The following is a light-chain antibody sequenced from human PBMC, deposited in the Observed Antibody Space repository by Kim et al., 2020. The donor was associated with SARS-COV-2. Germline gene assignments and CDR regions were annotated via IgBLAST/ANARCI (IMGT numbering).Light chain of an antibody. CDR1: SGSIASNY. CDR3: QSYDSSNWV. J-gene: IGLJ3*02. V-gene: IGLV6-57*04. Sequence: FMLTQPHSVSESPGKTVTISCTRSSGSIASNYVQWYQQRPGSAPTTVIYEDNQRPSGVPDRFSGSIDSSSNSASLTISGPKTEDEADYYCQSYDSSNWVFGGGTQLTVL. CDR2: EDN.